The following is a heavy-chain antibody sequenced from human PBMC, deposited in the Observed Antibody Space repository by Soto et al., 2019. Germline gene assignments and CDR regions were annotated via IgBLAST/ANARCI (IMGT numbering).Heavy chain of an antibody. CDR1: GDSVSSNSAA. J-gene: IGHJ6*02. CDR2: TYYRSKWYN. Sequence: QVQLQQSGPGLVKPSQTLSLTCAISGDSVSSNSAAWNWIRQSPSRGLEWLGRTYYRSKWYNDYAVSVKSRITINPDTSKNQFSLQLNSVTPEDTAVYYCARDREGYCSSTSCSSKDYYYGMDVWGQGTTVTVSS. V-gene: IGHV6-1*01. CDR3: ARDREGYCSSTSCSSKDYYYGMDV. D-gene: IGHD2-2*01.